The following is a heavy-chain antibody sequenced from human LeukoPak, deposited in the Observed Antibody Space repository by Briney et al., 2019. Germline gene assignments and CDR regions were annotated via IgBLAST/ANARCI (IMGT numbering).Heavy chain of an antibody. CDR1: GGSISNYY. Sequence: SETLSLSCTVSGGSISNYYWSWIRQPPGKGLEWIGSIYYSGSTYYNPSLKSRVTISVDTSKNQFSLKLSSVTAADTAVYYCAKLFGDYGDYGWGQGTLVTVSS. D-gene: IGHD4-17*01. J-gene: IGHJ4*02. V-gene: IGHV4-59*05. CDR2: IYYSGST. CDR3: AKLFGDYGDYG.